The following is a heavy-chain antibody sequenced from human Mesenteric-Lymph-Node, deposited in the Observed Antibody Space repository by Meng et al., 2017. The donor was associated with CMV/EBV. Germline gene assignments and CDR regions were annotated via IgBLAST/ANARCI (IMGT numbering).Heavy chain of an antibody. D-gene: IGHD3-22*01. Sequence: LSLTCAASGFTFGRYAMIWVRPAPGKGPEWVSGISGSGDITYYSDSVKGQFTTSRDNSKNTLYLPLNSLRAEDTAPYYCAKATYYDDSTVYYGFFYGMDVWGQGTTVTVSS. CDR2: ISGSGDIT. CDR1: GFTFGRYA. J-gene: IGHJ6*02. CDR3: AKATYYDDSTVYYGFFYGMDV. V-gene: IGHV3-23*01.